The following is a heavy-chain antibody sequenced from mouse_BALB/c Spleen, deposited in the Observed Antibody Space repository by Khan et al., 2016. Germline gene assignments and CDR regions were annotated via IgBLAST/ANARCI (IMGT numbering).Heavy chain of an antibody. CDR2: IFPDSGKT. V-gene: IGHV1-77*01. J-gene: IGHJ4*01. D-gene: IGHD1-2*01. Sequence: QVRLQQPGAELARPGASVKLSCKASGYTFTAYYINWLKQRNGQGLEWIGGIFPDSGKTSYNEKFKGKATLTADESSTTAYMQLSSLASEDSAVYCCASSYYGYFALDYWGQGTSVTVSS. CDR3: ASSYYGYFALDY. CDR1: GYTFTAYY.